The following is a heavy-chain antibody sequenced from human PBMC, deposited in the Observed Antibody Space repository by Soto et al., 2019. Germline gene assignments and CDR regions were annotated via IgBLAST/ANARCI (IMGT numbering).Heavy chain of an antibody. CDR2: INHSGST. V-gene: IGHV4-34*01. CDR1: GGSFSGYY. D-gene: IGHD3-10*01. CDR3: ARRGDYFDY. J-gene: IGHJ4*02. Sequence: SLTCAVYGGSFSGYYWSWIRQPPGKGLEWIGEINHSGSTNYNPSLKSRVTISVDTSKNQFSLKLSSVTAADTAVYYCARRGDYFDYWGQGTLVTVSS.